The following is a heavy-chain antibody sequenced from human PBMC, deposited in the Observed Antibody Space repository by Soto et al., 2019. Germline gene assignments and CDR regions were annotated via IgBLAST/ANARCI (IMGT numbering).Heavy chain of an antibody. CDR1: GFTFSSYA. CDR2: ISGSGGST. Sequence: GGSLRLSCAASGFTFSSYAMSWVRQAPGKGLEWVSAISGSGGSTYYADSVKGRFTISRDNSKNTLYLQMNSLRAEDTAVYHCVKDPMRYYDSSGFGYFQHWGQGTLVTVSS. V-gene: IGHV3-23*01. CDR3: VKDPMRYYDSSGFGYFQH. J-gene: IGHJ1*01. D-gene: IGHD3-22*01.